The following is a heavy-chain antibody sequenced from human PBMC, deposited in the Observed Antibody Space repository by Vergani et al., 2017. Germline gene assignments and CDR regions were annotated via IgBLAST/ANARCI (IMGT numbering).Heavy chain of an antibody. CDR3: ARHKEQLVPGNYYYYYYMDV. CDR2: IYPGDSDT. CDR1: GYSFTSYW. J-gene: IGHJ6*03. D-gene: IGHD6-13*01. Sequence: EVQLEQSGAAVKKPGESLEISCKGSGYSFTSYWIGWVRQMPGKGLEWMGIIYPGDSDTRYSPSFQGQVTISADKSISTAYLQWSSLKASDTAMYYCARHKEQLVPGNYYYYYYMDVWGKGTTVTVSS. V-gene: IGHV5-51*01.